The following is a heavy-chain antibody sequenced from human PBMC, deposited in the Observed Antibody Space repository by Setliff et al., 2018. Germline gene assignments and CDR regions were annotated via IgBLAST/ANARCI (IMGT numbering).Heavy chain of an antibody. D-gene: IGHD1-26*01. V-gene: IGHV1-18*01. CDR1: GYSFTNYG. CDR3: ARSPPNRGVGQGHYMDV. Sequence: AASVKVSCKTSGYSFTNYGINWVRQAPGQGLEWMGWNSVYARRFQGRVTMTIDTPTSTAYMELRSLRSDDTAVYYCARSPPNRGVGQGHYMDVWGKGTTVTVSS. CDR2: NSV. J-gene: IGHJ6*03.